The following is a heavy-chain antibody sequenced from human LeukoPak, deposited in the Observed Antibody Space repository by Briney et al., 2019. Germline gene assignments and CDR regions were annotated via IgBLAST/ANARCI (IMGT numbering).Heavy chain of an antibody. CDR3: ARVFCGGGSCYSYFDN. CDR1: GFTFSGYL. CDR2: INRDGSEE. Sequence: GGSLRLSCAASGFTFSGYLMIWVRQAPGKGLEWVATINRDGSEEFYVDSVKGRFTTSRDNADNSLFLQMSSLRAEDTAVYYCARVFCGGGSCYSYFDNWGQGTLVTVSS. D-gene: IGHD2-21*01. V-gene: IGHV3-7*01. J-gene: IGHJ4*02.